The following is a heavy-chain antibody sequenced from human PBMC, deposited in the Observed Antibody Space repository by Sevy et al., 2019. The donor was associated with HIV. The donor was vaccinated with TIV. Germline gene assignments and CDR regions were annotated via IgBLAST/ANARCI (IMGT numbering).Heavy chain of an antibody. J-gene: IGHJ3*01. D-gene: IGHD3-16*01. Sequence: GGSLRLSCEASGFTFSNYGMHWVRQAPGKGLEWVALISYDASNKYYGDSINGRFTISRDNSKNTLYLQMNSLRDEDMAIYCCANDPVFGLLIQKGHNSYHFWGQGTMVTVSS. CDR1: GFTFSNYG. CDR3: ANDPVFGLLIQKGHNSYHF. CDR2: ISYDASNK. V-gene: IGHV3-30*18.